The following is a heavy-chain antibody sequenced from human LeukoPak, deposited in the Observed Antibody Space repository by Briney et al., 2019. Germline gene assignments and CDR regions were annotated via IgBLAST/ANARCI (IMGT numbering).Heavy chain of an antibody. CDR3: AKIGYCSSASCLGDTFEI. Sequence: GGSLRLSCAASGFIFSNYGMHWVRQAPGKGLEWVAFIRYDGSNKYYVDSVKGRFIISRDNSKNTLCLQMNSLRPEDTAVYYCAKIGYCSSASCLGDTFEIWGQGTMVTVSS. J-gene: IGHJ3*02. CDR2: IRYDGSNK. D-gene: IGHD2-2*01. V-gene: IGHV3-30*02. CDR1: GFIFSNYG.